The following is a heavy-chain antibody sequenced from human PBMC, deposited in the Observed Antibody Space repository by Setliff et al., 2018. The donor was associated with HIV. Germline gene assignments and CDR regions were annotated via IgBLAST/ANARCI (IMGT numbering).Heavy chain of an antibody. CDR2: IYHGGAT. D-gene: IGHD3-3*01. J-gene: IGHJ4*02. V-gene: IGHV4-4*02. Sequence: SETLSLTCAVSGDSITNDDWWSWVRQPPGKGLEWIGEIYHGGATNYNPSLKSRVTISVDTSKNQFSLKLSSVTAADTAVYYCARRSGFFLDYWGQGTLVTVSS. CDR3: ARRSGFFLDY. CDR1: GDSITNDDW.